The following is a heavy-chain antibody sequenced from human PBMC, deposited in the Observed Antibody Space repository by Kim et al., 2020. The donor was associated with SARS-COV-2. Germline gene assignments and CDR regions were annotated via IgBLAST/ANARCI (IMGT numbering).Heavy chain of an antibody. CDR2: IYYSGST. Sequence: SETLSLTCTVSGGSISSSSYYWGWIRQPPGKGLEWIGSIYYSGSTYYNPSLKSRVTISVDTSKNQFSLKLSSVTAADTAVYYCARDCIAAAGTVQGMDVWGQGTTVTVSS. CDR1: GGSISSSSYY. J-gene: IGHJ6*02. CDR3: ARDCIAAAGTVQGMDV. D-gene: IGHD6-13*01. V-gene: IGHV4-39*07.